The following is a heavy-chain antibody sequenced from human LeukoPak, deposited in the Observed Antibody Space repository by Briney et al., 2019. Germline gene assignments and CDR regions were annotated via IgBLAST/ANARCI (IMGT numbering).Heavy chain of an antibody. CDR3: TTYYTMVRDNDAFDI. J-gene: IGHJ3*02. Sequence: GGSLRLSCAASGFTFSNVWMSWVRQAPGKGLEWVGRIKSETDGGTTDYAAPVKGRFTISRDDSKNTLYLQMNSLKTEDTAVYYCTTYYTMVRDNDAFDIWGQGTMVTVSS. D-gene: IGHD3-10*01. V-gene: IGHV3-15*01. CDR1: GFTFSNVW. CDR2: IKSETDGGTT.